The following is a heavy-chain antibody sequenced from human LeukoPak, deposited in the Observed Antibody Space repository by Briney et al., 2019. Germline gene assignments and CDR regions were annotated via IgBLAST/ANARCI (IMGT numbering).Heavy chain of an antibody. CDR3: ARPGADSSGWYTVDY. CDR1: GSIFTSYW. V-gene: IGHV5-51*01. Sequence: GASLQISGEGSGSIFTSYWIGWVCPLPGKGLEWMGIIYPGDSDTRYSPSFQGQVTISADKSISTAYLQWSSLKASDTAMYYCARPGADSSGWYTVDYWGQGTLVTVSS. D-gene: IGHD6-19*01. CDR2: IYPGDSDT. J-gene: IGHJ4*02.